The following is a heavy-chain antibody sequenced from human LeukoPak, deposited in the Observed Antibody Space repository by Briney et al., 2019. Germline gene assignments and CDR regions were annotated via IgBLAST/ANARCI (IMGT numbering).Heavy chain of an antibody. D-gene: IGHD1-14*01. V-gene: IGHV3-53*01. CDR3: ARGGMRRPYDC. CDR1: GFTVSSNY. CDR2: IYDIGNT. J-gene: IGHJ4*02. Sequence: GGSLRLSRAVSGFTVSSNYMSWVRQAPGKGLEWVSVIYDIGNTYYADSVKGRFTISRDTSKNTVYLQMNSLRAEDTAVYYCARGGMRRPYDCWGQGALVTVSS.